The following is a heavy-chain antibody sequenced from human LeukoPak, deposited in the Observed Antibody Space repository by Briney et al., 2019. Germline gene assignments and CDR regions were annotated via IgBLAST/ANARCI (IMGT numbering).Heavy chain of an antibody. V-gene: IGHV3-9*01. J-gene: IGHJ4*02. CDR2: ISWNSGSR. Sequence: PGGSLRLSCAASGFTFDDYGMHWVRQAPGEGLGWVSGISWNSGSRGYADSVKGRFTISRANAKDSLYLQMNSLRAEDTALYYCAKDFQYYDSSGYLDYWGQGTLVTVSS. D-gene: IGHD3-22*01. CDR3: AKDFQYYDSSGYLDY. CDR1: GFTFDDYG.